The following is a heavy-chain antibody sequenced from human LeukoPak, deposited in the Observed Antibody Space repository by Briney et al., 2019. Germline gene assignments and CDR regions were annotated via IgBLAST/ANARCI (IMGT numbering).Heavy chain of an antibody. V-gene: IGHV3-11*01. D-gene: IGHD5-18*01. J-gene: IGHJ4*02. CDR2: ISGSGSTI. Sequence: GGSLRLSRAASGFTFSDYYMSWIRQAPGKGLEWVSYISGSGSTIYYADSVKGRFTISRDNAKNSLYLQMNSLRAEDTAVYYCASHVGYSYGYLRFWGRGTLVTVSS. CDR1: GFTFSDYY. CDR3: ASHVGYSYGYLRF.